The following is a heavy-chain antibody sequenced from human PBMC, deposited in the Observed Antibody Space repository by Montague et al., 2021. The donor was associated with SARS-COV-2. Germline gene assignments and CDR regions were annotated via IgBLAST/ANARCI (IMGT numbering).Heavy chain of an antibody. D-gene: IGHD2/OR15-2a*01. J-gene: IGHJ4*02. CDR1: VFTFSNYN. Sequence: SLRLSCAASVFTFSNYNMNLVRQAPGKALEWVSFISSSGTYTFYAYAXKGRFSISRDNAENSLHLQLDDLRVEDTAMYYCAKTPLSVIAPDVDYWGQGTLVTVSS. CDR3: AKTPLSVIAPDVDY. V-gene: IGHV3-21*01. CDR2: ISSSGTYT.